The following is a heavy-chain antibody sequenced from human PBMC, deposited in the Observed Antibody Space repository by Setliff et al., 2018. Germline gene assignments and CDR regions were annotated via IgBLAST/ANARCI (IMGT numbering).Heavy chain of an antibody. CDR3: ARDGWFGEFLDY. V-gene: IGHV1-2*02. J-gene: IGHJ4*02. CDR1: GGSFRTSS. Sequence: GASVKVSCKASGGSFRTSSRSWVRQAPGQGLEWMGWIDPKSGRTKYAVKFQVRVTMARDTSSSTIYMEVNRLTSADTAVYYCARDGWFGEFLDYWGQGTLVTVSS. D-gene: IGHD3-10*01. CDR2: IDPKSGRT.